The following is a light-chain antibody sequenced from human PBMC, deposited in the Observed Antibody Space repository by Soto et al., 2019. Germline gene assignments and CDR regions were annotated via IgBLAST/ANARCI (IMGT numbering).Light chain of an antibody. Sequence: DVQLTQSPSSLSASVVDRVTITCRASQSISVYLNWYQQKPGKAPNLLIKTASTLQSGVPSRFIGSGSGTDFTLTISSLQPEDFATYYWQQSYTTPTFGGGTNVEI. CDR1: QSISVY. CDR2: TAS. V-gene: IGKV1-39*01. CDR3: QQSYTTPT. J-gene: IGKJ4*01.